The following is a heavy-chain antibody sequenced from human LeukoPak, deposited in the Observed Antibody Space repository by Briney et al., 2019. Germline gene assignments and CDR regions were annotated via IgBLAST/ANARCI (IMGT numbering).Heavy chain of an antibody. CDR2: ISWDGGST. Sequence: GGSLRLSCAASGFTFDDYAMHWVRQAPGKGLEWVSLISWDGGSTYYADSVKGRFTISRDNSKNSLYLQMNSLRAEDTALYYCAKDMTRHGTTVGSWGQGTLVTVSS. J-gene: IGHJ4*02. CDR3: AKDMTRHGTTVGS. V-gene: IGHV3-43D*03. CDR1: GFTFDDYA. D-gene: IGHD4-17*01.